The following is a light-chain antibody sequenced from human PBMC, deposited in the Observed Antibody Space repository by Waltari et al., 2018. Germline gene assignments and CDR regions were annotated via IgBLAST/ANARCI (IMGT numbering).Light chain of an antibody. CDR3: CSYAGTSTLI. CDR2: GVS. V-gene: IGLV2-23*02. CDR1: NSDVGNYNY. J-gene: IGLJ2*01. Sequence: QSALTQPASVSGSPGQSITMSCTGTNSDVGNYNYVSWYQHHPGTAPKVIIFGVSKRPLGVSYRLSGSKSGNTASLTISGVQTEDQADYFCCSYAGTSTLIFGGGTQLTVL.